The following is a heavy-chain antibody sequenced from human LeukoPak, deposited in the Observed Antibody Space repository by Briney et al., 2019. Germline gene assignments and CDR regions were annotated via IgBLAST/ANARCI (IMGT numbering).Heavy chain of an antibody. Sequence: ASVKVSCKASGYTFTSYGISWVRQAPGQGLEWMGWISAYNGNTNYAQKLQGRVTMTTDTSTSTAYMELRSLRSDDTAVYYCARDRGSSYPRGLYWYFDLWGRGTLVTVSS. J-gene: IGHJ2*01. CDR1: GYTFTSYG. V-gene: IGHV1-18*01. D-gene: IGHD3-10*01. CDR3: ARDRGSSYPRGLYWYFDL. CDR2: ISAYNGNT.